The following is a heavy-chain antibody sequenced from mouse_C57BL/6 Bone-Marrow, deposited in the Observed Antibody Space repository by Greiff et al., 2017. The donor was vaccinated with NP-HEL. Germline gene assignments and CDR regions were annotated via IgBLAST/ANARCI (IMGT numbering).Heavy chain of an antibody. Sequence: VQLQQSGPELVKPGASVKISYKASGYAFSSSWMNWVKQRPGKGLEWIGRIYPGDGDTNYNGKFKGKATLTADKSSSTAYMQLSSLTSEDSAVYFCSPIYYGNYEAYWGQGTLVTVSA. V-gene: IGHV1-82*01. D-gene: IGHD2-1*01. J-gene: IGHJ3*01. CDR1: GYAFSSSW. CDR2: IYPGDGDT. CDR3: SPIYYGNYEAY.